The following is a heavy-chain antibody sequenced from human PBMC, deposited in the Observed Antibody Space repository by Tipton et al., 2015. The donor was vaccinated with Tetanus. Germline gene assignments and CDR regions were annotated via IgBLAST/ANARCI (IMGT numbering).Heavy chain of an antibody. J-gene: IGHJ5*02. Sequence: TLSLTCTVSGDFITSTSYYWGWIRQAPGKGLEWIGAVENGGTAYYNPSLRSRVTISRDTSKNQISLRLTSVASADTAVYYCARHSSWFDPWGQGTLVTVSS. D-gene: IGHD2/OR15-2a*01. CDR1: GDFITSTSYY. V-gene: IGHV4-39*01. CDR3: ARHSSWFDP. CDR2: VENGGTA.